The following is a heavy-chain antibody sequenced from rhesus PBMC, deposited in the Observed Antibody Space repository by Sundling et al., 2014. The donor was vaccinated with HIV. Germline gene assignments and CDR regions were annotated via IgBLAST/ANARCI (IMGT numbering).Heavy chain of an antibody. Sequence: EVQLVETGGGLVQPGGSLKLSCVASGFSFSSYDMSWVRQAPGKGLEWVSSISESGGTTYYADSLKGRFTISRDNAKNSLFLQMNSLRAEDTAVYYCTRDPPXPWAGYVGFGGDYVGPRES. CDR3: TRDPPXPWAGYVGFGGDY. J-gene: IGHJ4*01. V-gene: IGHV3-100*01. CDR2: ISESGGTT. CDR1: GFSFSSYD. D-gene: IGHD5-24*01.